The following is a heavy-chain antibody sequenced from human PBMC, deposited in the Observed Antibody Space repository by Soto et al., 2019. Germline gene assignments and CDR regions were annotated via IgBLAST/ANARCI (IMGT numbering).Heavy chain of an antibody. J-gene: IGHJ6*02. CDR1: GFTFSSYA. CDR3: AKDKIFGDYYYGMDV. Sequence: GGSLRLSCAASGFTFSSYAMSWVRQAPGKGLEWVSAISGSGGSTYYADSVKGRFTISRDNSKNTLYLQMNSLRAEDTAVYHCAKDKIFGDYYYGMDVWGQGTTVTVSS. V-gene: IGHV3-23*01. D-gene: IGHD3-3*01. CDR2: ISGSGGST.